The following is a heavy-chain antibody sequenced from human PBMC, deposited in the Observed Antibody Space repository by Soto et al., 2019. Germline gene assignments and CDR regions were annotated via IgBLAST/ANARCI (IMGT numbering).Heavy chain of an antibody. J-gene: IGHJ6*02. Sequence: QVQLVESGGGVVQPGRSLRLSCAVSGFTFSSYGMHWVRQAPGKGLEWVAVISYDGSNKYYADSVKGRFTISRDNSKNTLYLQMNSLRAEDTAVYYCAKDQSYYGSASKPRNIYYYFGMDVWGQGTTVTVSS. D-gene: IGHD3-10*01. CDR3: AKDQSYYGSASKPRNIYYYFGMDV. CDR2: ISYDGSNK. V-gene: IGHV3-30*18. CDR1: GFTFSSYG.